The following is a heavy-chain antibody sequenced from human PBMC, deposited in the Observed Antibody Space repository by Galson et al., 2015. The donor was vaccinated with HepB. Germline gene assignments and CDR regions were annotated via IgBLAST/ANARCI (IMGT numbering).Heavy chain of an antibody. CDR2: ISGSGGST. Sequence: SLRLSCAASGFTFSIYAMSWVRQAPGKGLEWVSAISGSGGSTYYADSVKGRFTISRDNSKNTLYLQMNSLRAEDTAVYYCAKFLTVAGYNWFDPWGQGTLVTVSS. CDR3: AKFLTVAGYNWFDP. CDR1: GFTFSIYA. V-gene: IGHV3-23*01. J-gene: IGHJ5*02. D-gene: IGHD6-19*01.